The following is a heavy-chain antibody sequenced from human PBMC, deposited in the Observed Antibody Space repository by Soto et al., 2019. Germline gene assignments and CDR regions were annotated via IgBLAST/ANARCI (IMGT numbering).Heavy chain of an antibody. D-gene: IGHD1-20*01. CDR2: IYHSGGT. CDR1: GGSISSSNW. J-gene: IGHJ4*02. CDR3: SRINNSPWQSIHY. Sequence: PSETLSLTCAVSGGSISSSNWWSWVRQSPGKGLEWIVEIYHSGGTNYNPSLKSRVTISVDKSKNQFSLKLSSVTAADTAVYYCSRINNSPWQSIHYWCQAT. V-gene: IGHV4-4*02.